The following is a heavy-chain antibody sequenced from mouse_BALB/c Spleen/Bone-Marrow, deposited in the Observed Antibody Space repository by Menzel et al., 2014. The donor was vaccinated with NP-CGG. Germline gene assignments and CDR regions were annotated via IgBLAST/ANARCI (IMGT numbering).Heavy chain of an antibody. CDR1: GFNIKDYY. CDR3: NAEHGNYHHFDY. CDR2: IDPGNGDT. J-gene: IGHJ2*01. Sequence: VQLQQSGAVLVRSGASVKLSCTASGFNIKDYYMHWVKQRPEQGLEWIGWIDPGNGDTEYAPKFQGKATMTADTSSNTAYLQLSSLTSEDTAVYYCNAEHGNYHHFDYWGQGTTLTVSS. V-gene: IGHV14-4*02.